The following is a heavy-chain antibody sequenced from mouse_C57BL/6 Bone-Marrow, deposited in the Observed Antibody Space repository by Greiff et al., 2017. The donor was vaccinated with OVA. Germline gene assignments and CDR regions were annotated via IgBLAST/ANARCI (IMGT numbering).Heavy chain of an antibody. V-gene: IGHV1-42*01. CDR3: ARVGWLPFDY. D-gene: IGHD2-3*01. J-gene: IGHJ2*01. Sequence: VQLQQSGPELVKPGASVKISCKASGYSFTGYYMNWVKQSPEKSLEWIGEINPSTGGTTYNQKFQDKATLTVDKSSSTAYMQLKGLTSEDSAVYYCARVGWLPFDYWGQGTTLTVSS. CDR1: GYSFTGYY. CDR2: INPSTGGT.